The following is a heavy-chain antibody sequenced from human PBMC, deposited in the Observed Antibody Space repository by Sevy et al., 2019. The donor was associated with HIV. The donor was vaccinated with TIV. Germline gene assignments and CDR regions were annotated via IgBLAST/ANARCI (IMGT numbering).Heavy chain of an antibody. V-gene: IGHV1-2*02. J-gene: IGHJ4*02. Sequence: GASVKVSCSTSGYTFSVHYIYWVRQAAGQGLEWMGWINPNTGDTNFPPKFQGRVTMTRDSSINTAYMELSRLTSADTAVYFCARLRYSDRSGQYYGGGADYFDYWGQGTLVTVSS. D-gene: IGHD3-22*01. CDR1: GYTFSVHY. CDR2: INPNTGDT. CDR3: ARLRYSDRSGQYYGGGADYFDY.